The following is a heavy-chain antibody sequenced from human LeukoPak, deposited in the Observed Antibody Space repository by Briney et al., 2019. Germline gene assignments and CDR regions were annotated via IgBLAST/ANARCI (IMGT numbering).Heavy chain of an antibody. D-gene: IGHD2/OR15-2a*01. J-gene: IGHJ4*02. CDR1: GFTFSSYA. Sequence: GGSLRLSCAASGFTFSSYAMSWVRQAPGEGLEWVSAISGSGGSTYYADSVKGRFTISRDNSKNTLYLQMNSLRAEDTAVYYCAKVRDPRRSFDTFDYWGQGTLVTVSS. CDR2: ISGSGGST. CDR3: AKVRDPRRSFDTFDY. V-gene: IGHV3-23*01.